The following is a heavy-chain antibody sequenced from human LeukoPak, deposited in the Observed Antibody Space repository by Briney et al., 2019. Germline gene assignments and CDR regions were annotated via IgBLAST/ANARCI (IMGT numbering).Heavy chain of an antibody. CDR1: GGSFNGYY. D-gene: IGHD3-3*01. CDR2: INHSGST. CDR3: ARHGHFDFWRELYYYYYYMDV. V-gene: IGHV4-34*01. J-gene: IGHJ6*03. Sequence: PSETLSLTCAVYGGSFNGYYWSWIRQPPGKGLEWIGEINHSGSTNYNPSLKSRVTISVDTSKNQFSLKLSSVTAADTAVYYCARHGHFDFWRELYYYYYYMDVWGKGTTVIVSS.